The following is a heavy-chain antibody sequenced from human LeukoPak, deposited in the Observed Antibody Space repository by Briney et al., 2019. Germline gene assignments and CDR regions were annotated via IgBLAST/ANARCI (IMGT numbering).Heavy chain of an antibody. CDR1: GFTFTGCH. J-gene: IGHJ6*03. CDR3: ARKPHPGRFCSSTSCPYYYMDV. D-gene: IGHD2-2*01. CDR2: IWYDGSKT. Sequence: GGSLRLSCAASGFTFTGCHIHWVRQAPGKGLEWVALIWYDGSKTYYADSVKGRFTISRDNAKNSLYLQMNSLRAEDTAVYYCARKPHPGRFCSSTSCPYYYMDVWGKGTTVTVSS. V-gene: IGHV3-33*01.